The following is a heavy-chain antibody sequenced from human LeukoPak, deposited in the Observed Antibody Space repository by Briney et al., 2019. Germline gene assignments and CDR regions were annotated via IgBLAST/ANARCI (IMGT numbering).Heavy chain of an antibody. V-gene: IGHV3-33*01. Sequence: GRSLRLSCAASGFTFSSYGMHWVRQAPGKGLEWVAVIWYDGSNKYYADSVKGRFTISRDNSKNTLYLQMNSLRAEDTAVYYCARDQYSSGHHTLDYWGQGTLVTISS. CDR3: ARDQYSSGHHTLDY. D-gene: IGHD6-19*01. J-gene: IGHJ4*02. CDR2: IWYDGSNK. CDR1: GFTFSSYG.